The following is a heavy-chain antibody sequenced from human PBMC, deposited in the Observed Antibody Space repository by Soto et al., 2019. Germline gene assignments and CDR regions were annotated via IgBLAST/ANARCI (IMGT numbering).Heavy chain of an antibody. CDR1: GFTFSSYA. J-gene: IGHJ4*02. V-gene: IGHV3-23*01. D-gene: IGHD1-26*01. CDR2: ISGSGGST. Sequence: EVQLLESGGGLVQPGGSLRLSCAASGFTFSSYAMSWVRQAPGKGLEWVSAISGSGGSTYYADSVKGRFTISRDNSKNTLYLQMNSLRAEDTAVYYGARNRGGYGGYSDYWGQGTLVTVSS. CDR3: ARNRGGYGGYSDY.